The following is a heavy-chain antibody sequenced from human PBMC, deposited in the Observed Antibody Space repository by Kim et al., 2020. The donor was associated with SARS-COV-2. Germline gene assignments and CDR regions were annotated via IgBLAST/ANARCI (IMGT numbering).Heavy chain of an antibody. Sequence: GGSLRLSCAASGFTFSSYGMHWVRQAPGKGLEWVAVISYDGSNKYYADSVKGRFTISRDNSKNTLYLQMNSLRAEDTAVYYCAKGTSGYSSSWYYDAFDIWGQGTMVTVSS. D-gene: IGHD6-13*01. CDR3: AKGTSGYSSSWYYDAFDI. CDR2: ISYDGSNK. J-gene: IGHJ3*02. CDR1: GFTFSSYG. V-gene: IGHV3-30*18.